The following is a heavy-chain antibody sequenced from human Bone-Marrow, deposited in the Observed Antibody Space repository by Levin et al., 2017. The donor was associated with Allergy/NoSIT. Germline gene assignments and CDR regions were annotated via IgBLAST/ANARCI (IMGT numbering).Heavy chain of an antibody. CDR2: MNPNNGNT. J-gene: IGHJ4*02. CDR3: ARGGSSFPPYGDYDERDY. D-gene: IGHD4-17*01. Sequence: ASVKVSCKTSGYTFSSYDISWARQATGQGLEWMGWMNPNNGNTVYAQKLQGRVTMTRNAPISTAYLELSSLRSEDTAVHYCARGGSSFPPYGDYDERDYWGQGTLVTVSS. V-gene: IGHV1-8*01. CDR1: GYTFSSYD.